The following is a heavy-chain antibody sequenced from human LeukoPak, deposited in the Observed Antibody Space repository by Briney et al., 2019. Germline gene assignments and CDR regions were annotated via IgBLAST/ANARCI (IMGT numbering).Heavy chain of an antibody. CDR3: ANHLGYSGYDNFYYYYYGMDV. CDR2: ISGSGGST. Sequence: SGGSLRLSCAASGFTFSSYAMSWVRQAPGKGLEWVSAISGSGGSTYYADSVKGRFTISRDNSKNTLYLQMNSLRAEDTAVYYCANHLGYSGYDNFYYYYYGMDVWGQGTTVTVSS. D-gene: IGHD5-12*01. CDR1: GFTFSSYA. V-gene: IGHV3-23*01. J-gene: IGHJ6*02.